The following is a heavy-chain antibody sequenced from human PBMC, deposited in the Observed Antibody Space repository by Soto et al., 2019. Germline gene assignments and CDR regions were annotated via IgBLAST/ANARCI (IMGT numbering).Heavy chain of an antibody. J-gene: IGHJ6*02. CDR1: GYTFTVYY. D-gene: IGHD6-13*01. Sequence: ASVKVSCKASGYTFTVYYMHWVRQAPGQGLEWMGWINPSGGSTSYAQKFQGRVTMTRDTSTSTVYMELSSLRSEDTAVYYCARDISSIAAAGGMDVWGQGTTVTVSS. V-gene: IGHV1-46*01. CDR2: INPSGGST. CDR3: ARDISSIAAAGGMDV.